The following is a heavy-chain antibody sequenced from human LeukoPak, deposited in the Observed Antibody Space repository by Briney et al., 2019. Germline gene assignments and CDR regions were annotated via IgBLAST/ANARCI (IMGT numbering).Heavy chain of an antibody. J-gene: IGHJ4*02. D-gene: IGHD3-10*01. CDR3: ARTELLWFGELRGLD. V-gene: IGHV4-39*01. CDR2: IYYSGST. CDR1: GGSFSSYY. Sequence: SETLSLTCAVYGGSFSSYYWGWIRQPPGKGLEWIGSIYYSGSTYYNPSLKSRVTISVDTSKNQFSLKLSSVTAADTAVYYCARTELLWFGELRGLDWGQGTLVTVSS.